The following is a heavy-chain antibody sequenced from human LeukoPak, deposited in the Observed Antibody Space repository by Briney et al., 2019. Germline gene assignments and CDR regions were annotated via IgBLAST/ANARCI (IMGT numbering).Heavy chain of an antibody. V-gene: IGHV3-53*01. CDR3: AAYGSGGYYSRWYFDL. CDR2: TYSGGTI. CDR1: GFSVDRKY. D-gene: IGHD3-10*01. Sequence: GGSLTLSCAASGFSVDRKYMTWVRQTPGKGLEWVSITYSGGTIFYADSVKGRFSISRDNANNTLFLQMNSLRAEDTAVYCCAAYGSGGYYSRWYFDLWGRGTLVSVSS. J-gene: IGHJ2*01.